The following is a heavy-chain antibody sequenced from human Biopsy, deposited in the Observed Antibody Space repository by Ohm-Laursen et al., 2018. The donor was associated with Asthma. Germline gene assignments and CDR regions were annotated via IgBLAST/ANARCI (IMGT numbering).Heavy chain of an antibody. CDR3: ARAQDYYDSRGYYRSFDY. Sequence: TLSLTCTVSYGSITSGGYYWTWIRQPPGKGLEWIGFIYYSGSTYYNPSLKSRVSISIDTSKNQFSLKLRSVTAADTVVYYCARAQDYYDSRGYYRSFDYWGQGTLVTVSS. CDR1: YGSITSGGYY. CDR2: IYYSGST. D-gene: IGHD3-22*01. J-gene: IGHJ4*02. V-gene: IGHV4-31*03.